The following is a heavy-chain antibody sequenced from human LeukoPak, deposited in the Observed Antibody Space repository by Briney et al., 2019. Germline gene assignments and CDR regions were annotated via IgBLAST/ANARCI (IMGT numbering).Heavy chain of an antibody. D-gene: IGHD3-22*01. CDR2: ISAYNGNT. V-gene: IGHV1-18*04. J-gene: IGHJ4*02. CDR3: ARVSLSGPASYYYDSSGTFDY. CDR1: GYTFTGYY. Sequence: ASVKVSCKASGYTFTGYYMHWVRQAPGQGLEWMGWISAYNGNTNYAQKLQGRVTMTTDTSTSTAYMELRSLRSDDTAVYYCARVSLSGPASYYYDSSGTFDYWGQGTLVTVSS.